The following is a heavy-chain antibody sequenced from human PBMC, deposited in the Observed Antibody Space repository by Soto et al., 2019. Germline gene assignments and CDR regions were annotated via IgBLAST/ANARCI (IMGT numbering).Heavy chain of an antibody. CDR1: GYTFTSYY. Sequence: EASVQVSCKASGYTFTSYYMQWVRQAPGQGLEWMGIINPSGGSTSYAQKFQGRVTMTRDTSTSTVYMELSSLRSEDTAVYYCARGRGYSYGSFSPHDYWGQGTLVTVSS. D-gene: IGHD5-18*01. V-gene: IGHV1-46*01. CDR2: INPSGGST. CDR3: ARGRGYSYGSFSPHDY. J-gene: IGHJ4*02.